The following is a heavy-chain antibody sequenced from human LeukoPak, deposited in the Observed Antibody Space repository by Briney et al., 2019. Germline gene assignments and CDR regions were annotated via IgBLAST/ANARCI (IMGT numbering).Heavy chain of an antibody. CDR2: IISIFGTA. V-gene: IGHV1-69*05. D-gene: IGHD2-2*01. J-gene: IGHJ4*02. Sequence: WIISIFGTATYAQKFQGRVTITTDESTSTAYMELSSLRPEDTAVYYCARGVVVPAAMGADYWGQGTLVTVSS. CDR3: ARGVVVPAAMGADY.